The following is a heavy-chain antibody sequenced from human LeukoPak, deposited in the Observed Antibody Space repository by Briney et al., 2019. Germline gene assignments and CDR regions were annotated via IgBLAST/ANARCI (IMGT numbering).Heavy chain of an antibody. J-gene: IGHJ4*02. V-gene: IGHV3-7*03. CDR2: IGQDGGDK. CDR1: GFTFSNYW. Sequence: GGSLRLSCAASGFTFSNYWMSWVRQAPGKGLEWVANIGQDGGDKYYVASVKGRFSISRDNAKNSVFLQMNNLRVEDTAIYYCATSAAAAGCGWGQGTLVTVSS. CDR3: ATSAAAAGCG. D-gene: IGHD6-13*01.